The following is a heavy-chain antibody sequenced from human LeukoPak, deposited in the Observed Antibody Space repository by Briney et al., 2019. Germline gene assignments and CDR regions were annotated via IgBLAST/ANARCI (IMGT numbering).Heavy chain of an antibody. J-gene: IGHJ6*03. D-gene: IGHD1-1*01. Sequence: SETLSLTCAVYGGSFSGYYWSWIRQPPGKGLEWIGEINHSGSTNYNPSLKSRVTISVDTSKNQFSLNLGSVTAADTAVYYCARVSWFPGTSYYYMDVWGKGTTVTVSS. CDR3: ARVSWFPGTSYYYMDV. V-gene: IGHV4-34*01. CDR2: INHSGST. CDR1: GGSFSGYY.